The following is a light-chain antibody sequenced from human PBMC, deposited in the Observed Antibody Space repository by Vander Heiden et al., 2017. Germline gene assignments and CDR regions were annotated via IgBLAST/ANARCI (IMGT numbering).Light chain of an antibody. V-gene: IGLV2-14*01. Sequence: QSALTQPAPVSGSPAQSITISCTGTSSDVGGHNYVSWYQQHPGKVPKLLIREVAKRPSGVSSRFSGSKSGNTASLTISGLQTEDEADYFCSSYMTSSAFVFGTGTRVTVL. CDR3: SSYMTSSAFV. J-gene: IGLJ1*01. CDR1: SSDVGGHNY. CDR2: EVA.